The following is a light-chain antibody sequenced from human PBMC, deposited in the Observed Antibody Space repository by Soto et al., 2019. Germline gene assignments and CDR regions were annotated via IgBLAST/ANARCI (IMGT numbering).Light chain of an antibody. J-gene: IGKJ3*01. V-gene: IGKV2-28*01. CDR3: MQALQTPLFT. CDR2: LGS. Sequence: DIVMTQSPLSLPVTPGEPASISCRSSQSLQHSNGYNYLDWYLQKPGQSPQLLIYLGSNRASGVPDRFSGSGSGTDFTLKISRVEAEDVGVYYCMQALQTPLFTFGPGTKVDIK. CDR1: QSLQHSNGYNY.